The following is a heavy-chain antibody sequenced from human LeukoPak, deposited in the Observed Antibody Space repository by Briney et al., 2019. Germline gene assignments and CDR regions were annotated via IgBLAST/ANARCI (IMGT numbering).Heavy chain of an antibody. D-gene: IGHD4-17*01. V-gene: IGHV1-18*01. CDR1: GYTFISYG. CDR3: ARVNTVTTGGRPFDY. J-gene: IGHJ4*02. CDR2: ISAYNANT. Sequence: ASVKVSCKASGYTFISYGITWVRQAPGQGLEWMGWISAYNANTNYAQKLQGRVTMTTDTSTSTAYMELRSLRSDDTAMHYCARVNTVTTGGRPFDYWGQGTLVTVSS.